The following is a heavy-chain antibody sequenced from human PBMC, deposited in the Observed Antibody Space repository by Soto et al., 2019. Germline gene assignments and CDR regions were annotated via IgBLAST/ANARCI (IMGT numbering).Heavy chain of an antibody. V-gene: IGHV3-53*02. CDR3: ARDGGDWASGFGY. Sequence: EVQLVETGGALIQPGGSLRLSCAVSGFSISNNYMFWVRQAPGKGLDWVSVIYTGGSAYYADSVKGRLTISRDSSKNMLYLQMNSLRDEDTAVYYCARDGGDWASGFGYWGQGTLVTVSS. D-gene: IGHD2-21*02. J-gene: IGHJ4*02. CDR2: IYTGGSA. CDR1: GFSISNNY.